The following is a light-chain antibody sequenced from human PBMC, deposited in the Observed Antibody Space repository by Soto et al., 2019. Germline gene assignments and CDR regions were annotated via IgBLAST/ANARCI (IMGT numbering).Light chain of an antibody. Sequence: EIVLTQSPVTLSVSPGERATLSSRASQSVGNLLAWYQQRPGQAPRLLMYDVVNRATGIPARFSGSGSGTDFTLTISSLETEDSAVYYCQKSGSFGQGTKLEIK. V-gene: IGKV3-11*01. CDR3: QKSGS. CDR1: QSVGNL. CDR2: DVV. J-gene: IGKJ2*01.